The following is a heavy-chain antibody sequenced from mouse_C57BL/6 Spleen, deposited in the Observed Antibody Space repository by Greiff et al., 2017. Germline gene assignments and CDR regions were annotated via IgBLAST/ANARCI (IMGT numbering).Heavy chain of an antibody. CDR2: IYPGSGNT. J-gene: IGHJ3*01. Sequence: VQLQQSGAELVRPGASVKLSCKASGYTFTDYYINWVKQRPGQGLEWIARIYPGSGNTYSNEKFKGKATLTAEKSSSTAYMQLSSLTSEDSAVYFCARVDYDGWFAYWGQGTLVTVSA. CDR3: ARVDYDGWFAY. CDR1: GYTFTDYY. V-gene: IGHV1-76*01. D-gene: IGHD2-4*01.